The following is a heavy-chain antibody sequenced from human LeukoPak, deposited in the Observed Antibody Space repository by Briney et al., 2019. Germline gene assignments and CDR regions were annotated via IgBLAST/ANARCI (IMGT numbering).Heavy chain of an antibody. CDR3: ARGGPTVTGAFDI. CDR2: ISSSSSYI. J-gene: IGHJ3*02. V-gene: IGHV3-21*01. Sequence: GGSLRLSCAASGFTFSSYSMNWVRQAPGKGLEWVSSISSSSSYIYYADSVKGRFTISRDDAKNSLYLQMNSLRAEDTAVYYCARGGPTVTGAFDIWGQGTMVTVSS. CDR1: GFTFSSYS. D-gene: IGHD4-17*01.